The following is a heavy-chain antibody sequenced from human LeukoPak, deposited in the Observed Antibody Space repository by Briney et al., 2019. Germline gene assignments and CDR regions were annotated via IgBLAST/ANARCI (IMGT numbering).Heavy chain of an antibody. CDR1: GFTFSSYS. CDR3: ARGYFREDYFDY. V-gene: IGHV3-21*01. CDR2: ISSSSSYI. J-gene: IGHJ4*02. Sequence: GGSLRLSCAPSGFTFSSYSTNWVSQAPGRRLGWVSSISSSSSYIYYADSVKGRFTISRDNAKNSLYLQMNSLRAEDTAVYYCARGYFREDYFDYWGQGTLVTVSS. D-gene: IGHD3-9*01.